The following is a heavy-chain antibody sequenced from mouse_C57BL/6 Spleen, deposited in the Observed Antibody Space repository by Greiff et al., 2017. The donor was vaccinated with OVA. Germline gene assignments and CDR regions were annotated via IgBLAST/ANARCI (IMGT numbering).Heavy chain of an antibody. J-gene: IGHJ2*01. D-gene: IGHD3-2*02. CDR2: IHPNSGST. CDR3: ARRDSSGYGDY. CDR1: GYTFTSYW. Sequence: VQLQQPGAELVKPGASVKLSCKASGYTFTSYWMHWVKQRPGQGLEWIGMIHPNSGSTNYNEKFKSKATLTVDKSSSTAYMQLSSLTSEDSAVYYCARRDSSGYGDYWGQGTTLTVSS. V-gene: IGHV1-64*01.